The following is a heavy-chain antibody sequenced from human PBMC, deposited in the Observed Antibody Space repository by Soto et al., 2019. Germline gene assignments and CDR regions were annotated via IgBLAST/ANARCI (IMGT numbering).Heavy chain of an antibody. J-gene: IGHJ4*02. D-gene: IGHD6-19*01. V-gene: IGHV1-69*02. CDR1: GGTFSSYT. CDR2: IIPILGIA. CDR3: ARWRNSCGWLPLDY. Sequence: QVQLVQSGAEVKKPGSSVKVSCKASGGTFSSYTISWVRQAPGQGLEWMGRIIPILGIANYAQKFQGRVTITADKSTSTAYMELSSLRSEDTAVYYCARWRNSCGWLPLDYWGQGTLVTVSS.